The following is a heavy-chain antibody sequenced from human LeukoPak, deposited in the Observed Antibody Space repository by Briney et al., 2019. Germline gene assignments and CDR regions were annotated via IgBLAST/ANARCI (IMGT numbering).Heavy chain of an antibody. Sequence: GGSLRLSCAASGFTFRNFAMSWVRQAPGKGLEWVSHITNNADATYYADSVKGRFTVSRDNSNNILYLQLDSLRAEDAAVYYCAKDFWSGNYPSGGLDVWAQGSTVTVSS. D-gene: IGHD3-3*01. J-gene: IGHJ6*02. V-gene: IGHV3-23*01. CDR2: ITNNADAT. CDR3: AKDFWSGNYPSGGLDV. CDR1: GFTFRNFA.